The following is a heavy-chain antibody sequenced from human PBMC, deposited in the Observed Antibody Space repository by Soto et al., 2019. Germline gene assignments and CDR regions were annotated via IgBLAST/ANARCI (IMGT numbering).Heavy chain of an antibody. Sequence: ASVKVSCKASGYTFTDYYVHWVRQAPGQGLEWMGWINPNSGGTKTAQKFQGRVTVTRDTSISTAYMDLSRLRSDDTAVYYCARDVTRTQSCTNGVCHYTYYDMEVWGQGTMVIVS. D-gene: IGHD2-8*01. J-gene: IGHJ6*02. V-gene: IGHV1-2*02. CDR3: ARDVTRTQSCTNGVCHYTYYDMEV. CDR2: INPNSGGT. CDR1: GYTFTDYY.